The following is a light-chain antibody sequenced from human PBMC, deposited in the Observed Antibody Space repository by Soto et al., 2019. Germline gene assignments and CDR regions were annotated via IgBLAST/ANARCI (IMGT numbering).Light chain of an antibody. J-gene: IGKJ4*01. V-gene: IGKV1-33*01. CDR2: DAS. CDR3: QQYENFPLT. CDR1: QDIRSD. Sequence: DIQLTQSPSSLSASVGDRVSITCQASQDIRSDLLWFQQKPGEDPKLLIFDASNLKTGVPSRFSGSGSVTHFTFTISSLQAEDVATYFCQQYENFPLTFGGVTKVVI.